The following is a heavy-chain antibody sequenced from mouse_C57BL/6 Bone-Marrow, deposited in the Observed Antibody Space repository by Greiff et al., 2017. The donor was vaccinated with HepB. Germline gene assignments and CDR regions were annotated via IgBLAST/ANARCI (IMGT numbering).Heavy chain of an antibody. CDR3: ASWLLRYFDV. J-gene: IGHJ1*03. CDR2: INPSSGYT. Sequence: QVQLQQSGAELAKPGASVKLSCKASGYTFTSYWMHWVKQRPGQGLEWIGYINPSSGYTKYNQKFKDKATLTADKSSSTAYMQLSSLTYEDSAGYYCASWLLRYFDVWGTGTTVTVSS. CDR1: GYTFTSYW. D-gene: IGHD2-3*01. V-gene: IGHV1-7*01.